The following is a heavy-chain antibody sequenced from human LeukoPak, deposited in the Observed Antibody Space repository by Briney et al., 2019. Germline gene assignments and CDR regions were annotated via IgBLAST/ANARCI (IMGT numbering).Heavy chain of an antibody. CDR3: ARFEYDSSGYYLIDAFDI. D-gene: IGHD3-22*01. Sequence: PSQTLSLTCAVSGGSISSGGYSWSWIRQPPGKGLEWIGYIYYSGSTYYNPSLESRVTISVDTSKNQFSLKLSSVTAADTAVYYCARFEYDSSGYYLIDAFDIWGQGTMVTVSS. CDR2: IYYSGST. CDR1: GGSISSGGYS. V-gene: IGHV4-30-4*07. J-gene: IGHJ3*02.